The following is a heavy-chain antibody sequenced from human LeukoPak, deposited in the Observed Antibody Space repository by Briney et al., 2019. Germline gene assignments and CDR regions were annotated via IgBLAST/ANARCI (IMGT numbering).Heavy chain of an antibody. CDR1: GFTFSSYG. Sequence: GGTLRLSCAASGFTFSSYGMSWVRQAPGKGLEWVSSIGSTPGHIYYADSVRGRFTISRDNAKNSLYLQMNSLRAEDTAVYYCARVWSPPYTSSWPDYFDYWGQGTLVTVSS. D-gene: IGHD6-13*01. CDR3: ARVWSPPYTSSWPDYFDY. J-gene: IGHJ4*02. V-gene: IGHV3-21*01. CDR2: IGSTPGHI.